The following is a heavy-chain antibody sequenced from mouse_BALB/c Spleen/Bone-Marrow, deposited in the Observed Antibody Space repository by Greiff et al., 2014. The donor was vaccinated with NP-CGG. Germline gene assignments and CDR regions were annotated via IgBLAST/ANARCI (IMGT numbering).Heavy chain of an antibody. D-gene: IGHD2-1*01. Sequence: EVKLMESGGGLVQPGGSLRLSCATSGFTFTDYYMSWVRQPPGKALEWLGFIRNKANGYTTEYSASVKGRFTISRDNSQSILYLQTNTLRAEDSATYYCAREGVYYGNPYWYFDVWGAGTTVTVSS. CDR2: IRNKANGYTT. J-gene: IGHJ1*01. CDR1: GFTFTDYY. CDR3: AREGVYYGNPYWYFDV. V-gene: IGHV7-3*02.